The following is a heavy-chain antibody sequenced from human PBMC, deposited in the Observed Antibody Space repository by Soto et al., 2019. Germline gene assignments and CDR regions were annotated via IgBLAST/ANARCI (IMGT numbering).Heavy chain of an antibody. V-gene: IGHV1-58*01. CDR2: IVVGSGNT. CDR3: AAAPSYSSSWYYYYGMDV. CDR1: GFTFTSSA. Sequence: QMQLVQSGPEVKKPGTSVKVSCKASGFTFTSSAVQWVRQARGQRLEWIGWIVVGSGNTNYAQKFQERVTITRDMSTSTDYMELSSLRSDDTAVYYCAAAPSYSSSWYYYYGMDVWGQGTTVTVSS. J-gene: IGHJ6*02. D-gene: IGHD6-13*01.